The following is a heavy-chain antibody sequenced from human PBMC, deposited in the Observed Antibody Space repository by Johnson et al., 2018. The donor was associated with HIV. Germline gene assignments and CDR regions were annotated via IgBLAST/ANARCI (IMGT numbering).Heavy chain of an antibody. CDR1: GFTFGNYA. V-gene: IGHV3-33*03. CDR3: AIDTREWQLRGGAALDS. CDR2: IWSDGSNK. J-gene: IGHJ3*02. D-gene: IGHD3-10*01. Sequence: QMLLVESGGGVVQPERSLRLSCAASGFTFGNYAMHWVRQHPGEGLEWVAVIWSDGSNKYYAASVKGRFTVSRDNSKNTLYLQMSNLRADDTAVYDCAIDTREWQLRGGAALDSWGQGTMVTVSS.